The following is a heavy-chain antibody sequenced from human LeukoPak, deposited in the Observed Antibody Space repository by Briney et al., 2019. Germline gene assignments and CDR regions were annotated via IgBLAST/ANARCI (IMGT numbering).Heavy chain of an antibody. J-gene: IGHJ4*02. CDR2: MNPYSGDR. D-gene: IGHD4-17*01. CDR1: GYTFTSYH. CDR3: ARTTSLTASGYDY. V-gene: IGHV1-8*03. Sequence: ASVKVSCKTSGYTFTSYHINWVRQAPGQGLGWMGWMNPYSGDRGYAQKFQGRVSITSDTSISTAYMELSSLRSEDTAVYFCARTTSLTASGYDYWGQGTLVTVSS.